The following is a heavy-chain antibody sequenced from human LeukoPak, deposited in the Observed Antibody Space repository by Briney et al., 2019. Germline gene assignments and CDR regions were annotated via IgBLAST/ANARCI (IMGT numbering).Heavy chain of an antibody. CDR3: ARVRPVLRFLEWLPDAFDI. Sequence: SETLSLTCTVSGGSISSYSWSWIRQPPGKGLEWIGYIYYSGSTNYNPSLKSRVTISVDTSKNQFSLKLSSVTAADTAVYYCARVRPVLRFLEWLPDAFDIWGQGTMVTVSS. V-gene: IGHV4-59*01. CDR2: IYYSGST. D-gene: IGHD3-3*01. J-gene: IGHJ3*02. CDR1: GGSISSYS.